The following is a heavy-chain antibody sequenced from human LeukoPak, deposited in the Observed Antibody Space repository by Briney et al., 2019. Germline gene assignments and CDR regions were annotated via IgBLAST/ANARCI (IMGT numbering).Heavy chain of an antibody. CDR3: AELGITMIGGV. CDR1: GFTFSSYE. J-gene: IGHJ6*04. D-gene: IGHD3-10*02. Sequence: GGSLRLSCAASGFTFSSYEMNRVRQAPGKGLKWVSYISSSGSTIYYADSVKGRFTISRDNAKNSLYLQMNSLRAADTAVYYCAELGITMIGGVWGKGTTVTISS. CDR2: ISSSGSTI. V-gene: IGHV3-48*03.